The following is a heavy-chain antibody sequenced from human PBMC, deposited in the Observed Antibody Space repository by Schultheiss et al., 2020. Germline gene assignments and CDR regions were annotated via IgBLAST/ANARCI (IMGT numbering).Heavy chain of an antibody. CDR2: IYPGDSDT. Sequence: GESLKISCKGSGYTFTNYWIGWVRQMPGKGLEWMGIIYPGDSDTRYSPSFQGQVTISADKSISTAYLQWSSLKASDTAMYYCARSPWDLNYGLDVWGQGTTVTVSS. CDR1: GYTFTNYW. D-gene: IGHD1-26*01. V-gene: IGHV5-51*01. J-gene: IGHJ6*02. CDR3: ARSPWDLNYGLDV.